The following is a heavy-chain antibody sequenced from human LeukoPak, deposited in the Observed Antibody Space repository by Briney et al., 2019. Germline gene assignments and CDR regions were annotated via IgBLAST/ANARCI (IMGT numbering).Heavy chain of an antibody. V-gene: IGHV4-30-4*01. Sequence: PSQTLSLTCTVSGGSISSSDYYWSWIRQPPGKGLEWIGYIYYSGSTYYNPSLKSRVTISVDTSKNQFSLKLSSVTAADTAVYYCAREDYGDYSSVYWGQGTLVTVSS. J-gene: IGHJ4*02. CDR3: AREDYGDYSSVY. D-gene: IGHD4-17*01. CDR2: IYYSGST. CDR1: GGSISSSDYY.